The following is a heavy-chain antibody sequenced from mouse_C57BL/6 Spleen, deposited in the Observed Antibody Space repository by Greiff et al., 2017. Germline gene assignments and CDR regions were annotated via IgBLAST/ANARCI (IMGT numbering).Heavy chain of an antibody. CDR2: ISDGGSYT. V-gene: IGHV5-4*01. CDR1: GFTFSSYA. D-gene: IGHD2-5*01. Sequence: EVKLVESGGGLVKPGGSLKLSCAASGFTFSSYAMSWVRQTPEKRLEWVATISDGGSYTYYPDNVKGRFTISRDNAKNNLYLQMSHLKSEDTAMYYCARDQGYSNYGGYAMDYWGQGTSVTVSS. CDR3: ARDQGYSNYGGYAMDY. J-gene: IGHJ4*01.